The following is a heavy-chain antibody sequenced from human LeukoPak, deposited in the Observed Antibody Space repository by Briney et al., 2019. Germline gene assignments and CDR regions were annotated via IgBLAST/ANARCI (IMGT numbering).Heavy chain of an antibody. V-gene: IGHV3-21*01. J-gene: IGHJ5*02. CDR2: ISRGSSYI. Sequence: GGSLRLSCAASGFTFSSYSMNWVRQAPGKGLEWVSSISRGSSYIYYADSVKGRFTISRDNAKNSLNLQMNSLRAEDTAVYYCARSGRETDGYSYGLSNWLDPWGQGTLVTVSS. CDR3: ARSGRETDGYSYGLSNWLDP. CDR1: GFTFSSYS. D-gene: IGHD5-18*01.